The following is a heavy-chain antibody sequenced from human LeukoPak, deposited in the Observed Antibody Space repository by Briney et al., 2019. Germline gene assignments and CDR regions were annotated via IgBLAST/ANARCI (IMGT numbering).Heavy chain of an antibody. Sequence: ASVKVSCKASGYTFTSYAMHWVRQAPGQRLEWMGWIDAGNGNTKYSQKFQGRVTITRDTSASTAYMELSSLRSEDTAVYYCARDLPHSSSWFDYWGQGTLVTVSS. CDR1: GYTFTSYA. D-gene: IGHD6-13*01. CDR3: ARDLPHSSSWFDY. J-gene: IGHJ4*02. CDR2: IDAGNGNT. V-gene: IGHV1-3*01.